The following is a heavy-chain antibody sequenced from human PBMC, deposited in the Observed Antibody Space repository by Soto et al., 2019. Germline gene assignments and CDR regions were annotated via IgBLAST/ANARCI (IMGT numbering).Heavy chain of an antibody. D-gene: IGHD3-3*01. V-gene: IGHV3-30*03. CDR1: GFTFSSYG. J-gene: IGHJ6*02. CDR3: ASTANYDFWSGSEVRDYYYYYGMDV. Sequence: GGSLRRSCAASGFTFSSYGMHWVRQAPGKGLEWVAVISYDGSNKYYADSVKGRFTISRDNSKNTLYLQMNSLRAEDTAVYYCASTANYDFWSGSEVRDYYYYYGMDVWGQGTTVTVSS. CDR2: ISYDGSNK.